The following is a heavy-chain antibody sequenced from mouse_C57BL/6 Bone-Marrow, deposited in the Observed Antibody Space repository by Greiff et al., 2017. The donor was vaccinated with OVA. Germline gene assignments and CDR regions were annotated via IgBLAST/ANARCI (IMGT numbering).Heavy chain of an antibody. CDR1: GYTFTSYW. CDR3: ANYYDYFDY. J-gene: IGHJ2*01. Sequence: QVQLKQPGAELVKPGASVKMSCKASGYTFTSYWITWVKHRPGQGLEWIGDIYPGSGSTNYNEKFKSKATLTVDTSSSTAYMQLSSLTSEDSAVYYCANYYDYFDYWGQGTTLTVSS. D-gene: IGHD2-1*01. V-gene: IGHV1-55*01. CDR2: IYPGSGST.